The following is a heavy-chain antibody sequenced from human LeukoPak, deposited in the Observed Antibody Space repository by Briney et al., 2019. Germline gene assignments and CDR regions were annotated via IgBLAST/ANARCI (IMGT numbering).Heavy chain of an antibody. J-gene: IGHJ4*02. V-gene: IGHV3-11*01. D-gene: IGHD6-13*01. CDR3: ARVGSLAAAGTPDY. CDR1: GFTFSDYY. CDR2: IGTSASTK. Sequence: GGSLRLSCAASGFTFSDYYMSWFRQAPGKGLEWVSYIGTSASTKYYADSVKGRFTISRDNAKNSLYLQMNSLRAEDTAVYYCARVGSLAAAGTPDYWGQGTLVTVSS.